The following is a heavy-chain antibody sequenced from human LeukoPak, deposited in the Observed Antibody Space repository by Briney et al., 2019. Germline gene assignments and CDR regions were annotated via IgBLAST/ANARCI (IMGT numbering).Heavy chain of an antibody. CDR3: ARDLERSLDY. Sequence: PSDTLSLTCTISAGSLSSGGYYWSWIRQHPVKGLEWIGYIDYSGSAYYNASLKSPVTISVETSKNQFALKLSSVTAADTAVDYWARDLERSLDYWGQGTLVTVSS. CDR2: IDYSGSA. CDR1: AGSLSSGGYY. J-gene: IGHJ4*02. V-gene: IGHV4-31*01. D-gene: IGHD3-3*01.